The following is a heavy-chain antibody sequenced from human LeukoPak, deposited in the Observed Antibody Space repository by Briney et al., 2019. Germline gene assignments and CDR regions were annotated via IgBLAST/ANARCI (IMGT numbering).Heavy chain of an antibody. D-gene: IGHD2-2*01. Sequence: PGGSLRLSCAASGFTFSTYSINWVRQAPGKGLEWVSFISSSGNYIYYADSVKGRFTISRDNSKNTLYLQMNSLRAEDTAVYYCARATSVGYCSSTSCYASWGQGTLVTVSS. J-gene: IGHJ5*02. CDR2: ISSSGNYI. V-gene: IGHV3-21*01. CDR1: GFTFSTYS. CDR3: ARATSVGYCSSTSCYAS.